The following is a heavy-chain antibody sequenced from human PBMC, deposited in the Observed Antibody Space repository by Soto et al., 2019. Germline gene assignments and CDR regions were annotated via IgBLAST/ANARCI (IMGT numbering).Heavy chain of an antibody. J-gene: IGHJ6*03. D-gene: IGHD3-10*01. CDR2: TYYRSKWYN. V-gene: IGHV6-1*01. CDR1: GDSVSSNSAA. CDR3: ARDDRITMVRGVQSYMDV. Sequence: PSQTLSLTCAISGDSVSSNSAAWNWIRQSPSRGLEWLGRTYYRSKWYNDYAVSVKSRITINPDTSKNQFSLQLNSVTPEDTAVYYCARDDRITMVRGVQSYMDVWAQGTTVTVSS.